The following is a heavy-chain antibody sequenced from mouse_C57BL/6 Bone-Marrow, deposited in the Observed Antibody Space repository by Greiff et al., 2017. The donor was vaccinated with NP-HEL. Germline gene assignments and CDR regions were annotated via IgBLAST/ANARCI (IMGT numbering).Heavy chain of an antibody. CDR2: IYPRSGNT. V-gene: IGHV1-81*01. Sequence: QVQLQQSGAELARPGASVKLSCKASGYTFTSYGISWVKQRTGQGLEWIGEIYPRSGNTYYNAKFKGKATLTADKSSSTAYMELRSLTSEDSAVYFCASGYYYGSSPPWFAYWGQGTLVTVSA. J-gene: IGHJ3*01. D-gene: IGHD1-1*01. CDR1: GYTFTSYG. CDR3: ASGYYYGSSPPWFAY.